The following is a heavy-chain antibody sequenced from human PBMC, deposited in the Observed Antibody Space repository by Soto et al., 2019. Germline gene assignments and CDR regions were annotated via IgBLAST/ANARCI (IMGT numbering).Heavy chain of an antibody. CDR2: IWCDGNYN. CDR1: RLSFRDSG. Sequence: QVQLVQAEGGVVLPGRSLRLSCVMSRLSFRDSGMHCVRTAPGKGLGWVAMIWCDGNYNCYADSVQGRFTVSRDNSMDTLYLQISRMRPEDTAIYYCARDRGVISLDYWGQGTLVTVSS. D-gene: IGHD3-16*02. J-gene: IGHJ4*02. V-gene: IGHV3-33*01. CDR3: ARDRGVISLDY.